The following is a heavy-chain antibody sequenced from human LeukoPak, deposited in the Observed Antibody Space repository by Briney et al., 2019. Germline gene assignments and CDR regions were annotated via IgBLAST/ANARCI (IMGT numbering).Heavy chain of an antibody. CDR1: GYTFTGYY. Sequence: RASVKVSCKASGYTFTGYYMHWVRQAPGQGLEWMGWINPNSGGTNYAQKFQGWVTMTRDTSISTAYMELSRLRSDETAVYYCARGVSTGRSFYGRYYGMNVWGQGTTVTVSS. D-gene: IGHD2/OR15-2a*01. V-gene: IGHV1-2*04. CDR2: INPNSGGT. J-gene: IGHJ6*02. CDR3: ARGVSTGRSFYGRYYGMNV.